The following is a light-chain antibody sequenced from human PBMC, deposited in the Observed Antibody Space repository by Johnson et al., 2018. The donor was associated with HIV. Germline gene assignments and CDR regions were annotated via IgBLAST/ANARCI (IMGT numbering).Light chain of an antibody. CDR2: ENN. Sequence: QSVLTQPPSVSAAPGQKVTISCSGSNSNIGNNFVSWYQQFPGTAPRLLIYENNKRPSGLADRFSGSKSGTSATLGITGLQTGDEADYYCGTWDSSLSAGDVFGTGTKVTVL. CDR3: GTWDSSLSAGDV. CDR1: NSNIGNNF. J-gene: IGLJ1*01. V-gene: IGLV1-51*02.